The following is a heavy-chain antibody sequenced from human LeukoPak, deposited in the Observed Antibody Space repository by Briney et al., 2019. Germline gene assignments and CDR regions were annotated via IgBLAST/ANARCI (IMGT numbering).Heavy chain of an antibody. CDR1: GGSISSSSYY. CDR2: IYYSGST. V-gene: IGHV4-39*07. Sequence: SETLSLTCTVSGGSISSSSYYWGWIRQPPGKGLEWIGSIYYSGSTYYNPSLKSRVTISVDTSKNQFSLKLSSVTAADTAVYYCTRKYEAFDIWGQGTMVTVSS. D-gene: IGHD2-2*01. J-gene: IGHJ3*02. CDR3: TRKYEAFDI.